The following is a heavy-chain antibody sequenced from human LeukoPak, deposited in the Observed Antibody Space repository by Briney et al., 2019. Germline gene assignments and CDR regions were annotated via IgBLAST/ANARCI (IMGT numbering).Heavy chain of an antibody. D-gene: IGHD2-2*01. Sequence: GESLNISCKGSGYSFTSYWIGWVRQMPGKGLEWMGIIYPGDSDTRYSPSFQGQVTISADKSISTAYLQWSSLKASDTAMYYCARLAVPAADAYYYYYMDVWGKGTTVTVSS. CDR2: IYPGDSDT. J-gene: IGHJ6*03. V-gene: IGHV5-51*01. CDR1: GYSFTSYW. CDR3: ARLAVPAADAYYYYYMDV.